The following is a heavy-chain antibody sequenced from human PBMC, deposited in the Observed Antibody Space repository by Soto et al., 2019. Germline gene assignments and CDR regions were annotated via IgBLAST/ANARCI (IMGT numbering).Heavy chain of an antibody. CDR3: SGSIAVAGTGFDY. CDR1: GFTFSSYA. J-gene: IGHJ4*02. D-gene: IGHD6-19*01. CDR2: ISYDGSNK. Sequence: QVQLVESGGGVVQPGRSLRLSCAASGFTFSSYAMYWVRQAPGKGLQWVAVISYDGSNKYYADSVKGRFTISRDNSKNTLFLQMNSLRAEDTAVYYCSGSIAVAGTGFDYWGQGTLVTVSS. V-gene: IGHV3-30-3*01.